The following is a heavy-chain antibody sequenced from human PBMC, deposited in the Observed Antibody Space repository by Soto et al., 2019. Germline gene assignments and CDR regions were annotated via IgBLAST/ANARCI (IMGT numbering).Heavy chain of an antibody. D-gene: IGHD1-26*01. J-gene: IGHJ4*02. Sequence: GGSLRLSCVASGFTFRDYGMHWVRQAPGKGLEWVAGISHHGLKEHYADSVKGRFTISRDNSKKTVYLQLNSLRGDDTAVYYCAKDWVGGSNKYYFEYWGQGTLVTVS. CDR3: AKDWVGGSNKYYFEY. CDR1: GFTFRDYG. V-gene: IGHV3-30*18. CDR2: ISHHGLKE.